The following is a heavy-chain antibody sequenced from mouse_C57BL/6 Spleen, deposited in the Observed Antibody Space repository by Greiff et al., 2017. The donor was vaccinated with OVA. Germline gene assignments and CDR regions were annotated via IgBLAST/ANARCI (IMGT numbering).Heavy chain of an antibody. CDR1: GFSLTSYG. CDR3: ARNDYGSSFDY. J-gene: IGHJ2*01. D-gene: IGHD1-1*01. Sequence: QVQLQQSGPGLVPPSQSLSITCTVSGFSLTSYGVHWVRQSPGKGLEWMGVIWRGGSTAYNAAFIYRLSISQDNSKRQVFFKMNSLQADDTAIYYCARNDYGSSFDYWGQGTTLTVSS. CDR2: IWRGGST. V-gene: IGHV2-2*01.